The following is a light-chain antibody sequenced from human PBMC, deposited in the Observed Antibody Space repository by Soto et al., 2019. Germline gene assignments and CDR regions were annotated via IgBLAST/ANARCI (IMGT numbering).Light chain of an antibody. J-gene: IGLJ1*01. Sequence: SYELTQPPSVSVSPGQTASITCSGDKLGDKYACWYQQKPGQSPVLVIYQDSKRPSGIPERFSGPNSGNTATLTISGTQAMDEADYYCQAWDSSTHYVFGTGTKLTVL. CDR2: QDS. CDR1: KLGDKY. CDR3: QAWDSSTHYV. V-gene: IGLV3-1*01.